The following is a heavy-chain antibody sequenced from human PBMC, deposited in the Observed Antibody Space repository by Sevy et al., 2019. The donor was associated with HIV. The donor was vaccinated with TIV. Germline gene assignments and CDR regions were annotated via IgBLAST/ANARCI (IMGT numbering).Heavy chain of an antibody. J-gene: IGHJ4*02. CDR3: ARESIAVAGIGYYFNY. CDR1: GFSFSCYG. Sequence: GGSLRLSCAASGFSFSCYGMHWVRQAPGKGLEWVAVIWYDGSNKEYADSVKGRFTISRDNSKNTLYLQMNRLRAEDTAVYYCARESIAVAGIGYYFNYWGQGTLVTVSS. V-gene: IGHV3-33*01. D-gene: IGHD6-19*01. CDR2: IWYDGSNK.